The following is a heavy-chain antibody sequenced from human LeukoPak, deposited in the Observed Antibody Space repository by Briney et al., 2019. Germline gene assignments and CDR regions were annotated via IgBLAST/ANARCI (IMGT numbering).Heavy chain of an antibody. CDR2: IRRKVYGGTT. V-gene: IGHV3-49*04. J-gene: IGHJ4*02. CDR1: GFTFGDYS. Sequence: GRSLRLSCTVSGFTFGDYSMSWVRQAPGKGLEWVGYIRRKVYGGTTEYAASAKGTFTISRDDSKSIAYLQMNSLKTEDTAVYYCARTGGSSSGRYFDYWGQGTLVTVSS. D-gene: IGHD6-6*01. CDR3: ARTGGSSSGRYFDY.